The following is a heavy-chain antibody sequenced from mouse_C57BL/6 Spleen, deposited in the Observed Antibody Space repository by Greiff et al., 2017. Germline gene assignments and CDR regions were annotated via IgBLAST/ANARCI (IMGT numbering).Heavy chain of an antibody. Sequence: VQLQQPGAELVRPGTSVKLSCKASGYTFTSYWMHWVKQRPGQGLEWIGVIDPSDSYTNYNQKFKGKATLTVDTSSSTAYMQLSSLTSEDSAVYYCARLEGDYPWYFDVWGTGTTVTVSS. CDR3: ARLEGDYPWYFDV. CDR1: GYTFTSYW. J-gene: IGHJ1*03. D-gene: IGHD2-4*01. V-gene: IGHV1-59*01. CDR2: IDPSDSYT.